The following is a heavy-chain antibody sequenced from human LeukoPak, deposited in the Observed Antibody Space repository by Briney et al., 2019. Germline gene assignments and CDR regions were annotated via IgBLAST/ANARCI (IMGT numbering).Heavy chain of an antibody. J-gene: IGHJ4*02. CDR2: INHSGST. V-gene: IGHV4-34*01. D-gene: IGHD2-15*01. CDR1: GGSFSRYY. Sequence: AETLSLTCAVYGGSFSRYYWSWIRQPPGKGLEWIGEINHSGSTNYNPSLRSRVTIPVDTSKNQFSLKWSSVAAADTAVFYCARGRPTPLDYWGEGTLVSVSS. CDR3: ARGRPTPLDY.